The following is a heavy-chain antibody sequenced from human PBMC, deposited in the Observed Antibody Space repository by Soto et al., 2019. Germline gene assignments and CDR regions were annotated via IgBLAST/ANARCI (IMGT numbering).Heavy chain of an antibody. J-gene: IGHJ4*02. CDR3: ARGAFISGRPSDY. Sequence: SQTLSLTCVISGDSVSSNSVTWNWIRQSPSRGLEWLGRTYYRSKWYTDYAISVRGRIIINPDTSRNQFSLQLNSVTPEDTAVYYCARGAFISGRPSDYWGQGTLVTVSS. CDR1: GDSVSSNSVT. V-gene: IGHV6-1*01. CDR2: TYYRSKWYT. D-gene: IGHD6-19*01.